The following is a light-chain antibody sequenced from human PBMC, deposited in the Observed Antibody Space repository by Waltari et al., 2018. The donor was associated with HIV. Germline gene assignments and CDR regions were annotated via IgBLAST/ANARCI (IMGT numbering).Light chain of an antibody. CDR1: SSNIANDT. J-gene: IGLJ1*01. V-gene: IGLV1-47*01. Sequence: QSVLTQPPSASGTPGQTVTIPCSATSSNIANDTVYLYQQLPGMTPKLLIYKNYQRPSGVPDRFAGSKSGTSASLAISGLRSEDEADYYCVGWDGSLSGYVFGAGTKVTVL. CDR3: VGWDGSLSGYV. CDR2: KNY.